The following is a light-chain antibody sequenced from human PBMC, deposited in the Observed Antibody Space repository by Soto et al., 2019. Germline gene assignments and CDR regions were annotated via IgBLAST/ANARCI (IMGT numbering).Light chain of an antibody. CDR1: QSVSSN. J-gene: IGKJ1*01. V-gene: IGKV3-15*01. CDR2: DAS. CDR3: KQYSNGPER. Sequence: EIVLTQSPATLSVSPGERATLSCRASQSVSSNLAWYQQKVGQAPRLPIYDASTRATGVPARFSGSGSGTEFPLTICSLQSEDFAVYYCKQYSNGPERLGQGTRV.